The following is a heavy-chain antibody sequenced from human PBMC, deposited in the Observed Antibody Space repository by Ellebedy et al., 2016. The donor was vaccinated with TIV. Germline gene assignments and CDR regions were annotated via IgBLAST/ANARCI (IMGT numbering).Heavy chain of an antibody. D-gene: IGHD1-1*01. CDR2: YFYSGSN. J-gene: IGHJ4*01. CDR3: ASSEGHDEPSFLY. Sequence: MPSETLSLTCSVSGGSISGYYWAWIRQPPGKGLEWIGHYFYSGSNNYSPSLESRVTISVDTSKNQFSLNLRSVTAADTAVYFCASSEGHDEPSFLYWGPGALVTVSA. V-gene: IGHV4-59*01. CDR1: GGSISGYY.